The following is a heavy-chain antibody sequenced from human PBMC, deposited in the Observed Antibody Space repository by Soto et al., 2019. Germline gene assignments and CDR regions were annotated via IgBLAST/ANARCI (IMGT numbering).Heavy chain of an antibody. CDR1: GGSISSYY. D-gene: IGHD3-3*01. CDR3: ERIITILGLDP. CDR2: IYYSGST. V-gene: IGHV4-59*01. Sequence: SETLSLTCTVSGGSISSYYWSWIRQPPGKGLEWIGYIYYSGSTNYNPSLKSRVTISVDTSKNQFSLKLSSVTAADTAVYYCERIITILGLDPWGQGTLVTVSS. J-gene: IGHJ5*02.